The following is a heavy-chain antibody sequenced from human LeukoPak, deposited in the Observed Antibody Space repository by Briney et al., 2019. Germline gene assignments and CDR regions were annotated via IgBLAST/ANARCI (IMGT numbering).Heavy chain of an antibody. CDR3: ASHPTPGIAAAGTFNY. CDR1: GFTFSSYW. J-gene: IGHJ4*02. V-gene: IGHV3-7*03. Sequence: GGSLRLSCAASGFTFSSYWMNWVRQAPGKGLEWVANIKQDGSEKYYVDSVKGRFTISRDNAKNSLYLQMNSLRAEDTGVYYCASHPTPGIAAAGTFNYWGQGTLVTVSS. D-gene: IGHD6-13*01. CDR2: IKQDGSEK.